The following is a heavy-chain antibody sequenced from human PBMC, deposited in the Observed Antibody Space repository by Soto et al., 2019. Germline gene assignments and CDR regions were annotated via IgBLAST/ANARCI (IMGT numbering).Heavy chain of an antibody. V-gene: IGHV4-34*01. CDR2: INHSGST. CDR3: ARVNHPPRVVVGHGYFDY. D-gene: IGHD2-15*01. J-gene: IGHJ4*02. Sequence: QVQLQQWGAGLLKPSETLSLTCAVYGGSFSGYYWSWIRQPPGKGLEWIGEINHSGSTTYNPSLKSRVTISVDTSKNQFSLKLSSVTAADTAVYYCARVNHPPRVVVGHGYFDYWGQGTLVTVSS. CDR1: GGSFSGYY.